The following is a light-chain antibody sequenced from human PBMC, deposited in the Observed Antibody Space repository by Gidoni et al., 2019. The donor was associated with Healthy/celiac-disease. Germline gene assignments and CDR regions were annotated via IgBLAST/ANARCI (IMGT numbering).Light chain of an antibody. J-gene: IGKJ1*01. V-gene: IGKV1-39*01. CDR2: AAS. CDR3: QQSYSTPPT. CDR1: QNISSY. Sequence: DIQMTQSPSSLSASVGDRVTITCRASQNISSYLNWYQQKPGKAPKLLIYAASSLQSGVPSRFSGSGSGTDFTLTNSSLQPEDFATYYCQQSYSTPPTFGQGTKVEIK.